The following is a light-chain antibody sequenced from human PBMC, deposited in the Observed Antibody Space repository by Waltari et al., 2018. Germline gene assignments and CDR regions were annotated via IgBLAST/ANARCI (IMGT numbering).Light chain of an antibody. J-gene: IGKJ3*01. CDR1: QSLLHSNGYNY. Sequence: DSVMTQSPLSLPVTPGEPASFSCRPSQSLLHSNGYNYLDWFLQKPGQSPQLLIYLGSNRASGVPDRFSGSGSGTDFTLKISRVEADDVGVYYCMQTLQTPFTFGPGTKVDIK. V-gene: IGKV2-28*01. CDR2: LGS. CDR3: MQTLQTPFT.